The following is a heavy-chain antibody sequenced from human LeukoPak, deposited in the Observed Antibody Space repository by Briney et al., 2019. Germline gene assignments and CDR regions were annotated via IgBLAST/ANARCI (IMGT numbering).Heavy chain of an antibody. D-gene: IGHD2-2*02. V-gene: IGHV1-2*02. CDR1: GYTFTGYY. CDR3: ARDLYCSSTSCYTSYYYYYYMDV. J-gene: IGHJ6*03. Sequence: GASVKVSCKASGYTFTGYYMHWVRQAPGQGLEWMGWINPNSGGTNYAQKFQGRVTMTRDTSISTAYMELSRLRSDDTAVYYCARDLYCSSTSCYTSYYYYYYMDVWGKGTTVTVS. CDR2: INPNSGGT.